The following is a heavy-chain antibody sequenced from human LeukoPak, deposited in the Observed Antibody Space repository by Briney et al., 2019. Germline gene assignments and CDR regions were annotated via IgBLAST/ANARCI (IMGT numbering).Heavy chain of an antibody. CDR2: ISSSNYI. V-gene: IGHV3-21*01. CDR3: ARATGYDATFDY. D-gene: IGHD6-13*01. CDR1: GFTFSSYS. Sequence: GGSLRLSCAASGFTFSSYSMNWVRQAPGKGLEWVSSISSSNYIYYADSMKGRFTISRDNAKNSLYLQMNSLRAEDTAVYFCARATGYDATFDYWGQGTLVAVSS. J-gene: IGHJ4*02.